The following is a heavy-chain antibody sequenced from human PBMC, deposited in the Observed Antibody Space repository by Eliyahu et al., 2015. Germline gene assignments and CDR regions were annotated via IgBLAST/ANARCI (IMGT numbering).Heavy chain of an antibody. V-gene: IGHV3-53*01. CDR2: MYNGGAT. CDR1: GFXVSSSY. D-gene: IGHD3-16*01. J-gene: IGHJ4*02. Sequence: EVQLVESGGGLIQPGGSLRLSCAASGFXVSSSYLGXVRQAPGKGLEWLSVMYNGGATYYADSVKGRFTISRDSSKNTLYLQMNSLRADDTAVYYCARDLGAYKRAFDYWGQGTLVTVSS. CDR3: ARDLGAYKRAFDY.